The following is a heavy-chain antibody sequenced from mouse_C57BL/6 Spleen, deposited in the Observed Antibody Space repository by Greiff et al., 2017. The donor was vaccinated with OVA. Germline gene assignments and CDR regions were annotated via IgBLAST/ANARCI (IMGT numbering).Heavy chain of an antibody. CDR1: GYAFSSSW. CDR3: ARGGYGSRWYFDV. CDR2: IYPGDGDT. V-gene: IGHV1-82*01. D-gene: IGHD1-1*01. Sequence: VKLVESGPELVKPGASVKISCKASGYAFSSSWMNWVKQRPGKGLEWIGRIYPGDGDTNYNGKFKGKATLTADKSSSTAYMQLSSLTSEDSAVYFCARGGYGSRWYFDVWGTGTTVTVSS. J-gene: IGHJ1*03.